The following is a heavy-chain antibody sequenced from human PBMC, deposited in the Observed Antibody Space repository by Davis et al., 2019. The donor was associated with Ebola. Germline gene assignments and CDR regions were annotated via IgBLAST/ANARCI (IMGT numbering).Heavy chain of an antibody. CDR2: IYYSGST. J-gene: IGHJ4*02. CDR3: ARGYGSGWYSY. V-gene: IGHV4-59*08. D-gene: IGHD6-19*01. Sequence: SETLSLTCTVSGGSISSYYWSWIRQPPGKGLEWIGYIYYSGSTNYNPSLKSRVTISVDTSKNQFSLKLSSVTAADTAVYYCARGYGSGWYSYWGQGTLVTVSS. CDR1: GGSISSYY.